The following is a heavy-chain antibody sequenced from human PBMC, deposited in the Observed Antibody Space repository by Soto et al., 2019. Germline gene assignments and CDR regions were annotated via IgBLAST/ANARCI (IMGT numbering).Heavy chain of an antibody. V-gene: IGHV3-73*01. J-gene: IGHJ6*02. CDR2: IRSKANSYAT. Sequence: GGSLRLSCAASGFTFSGSAMHWVRQASGKGLEWVGRIRSKANSYATAYAASVKGRFTISRDDSKNTAYLQMNSLKTEDTAVYYCTRLGENSWFYYYGMDVWGQGTTVTVSS. D-gene: IGHD6-13*01. CDR3: TRLGENSWFYYYGMDV. CDR1: GFTFSGSA.